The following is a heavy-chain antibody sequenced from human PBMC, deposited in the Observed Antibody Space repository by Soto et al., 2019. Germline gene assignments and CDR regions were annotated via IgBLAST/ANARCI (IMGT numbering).Heavy chain of an antibody. CDR2: ISSGGNII. V-gene: IGHV3-48*03. D-gene: IGHD6-13*01. CDR1: GFSFSHYE. J-gene: IGHJ4*02. Sequence: ESGGGLVQPGGALRLSCAASGFSFSHYEMNWVRQAPGKGLEWVAYISSGGNIIHYADSVRGRFTVSRDNASNALFLQMNILCVEDTAFYYCARDRAAGGYWGQGTLVTVSS. CDR3: ARDRAAGGY.